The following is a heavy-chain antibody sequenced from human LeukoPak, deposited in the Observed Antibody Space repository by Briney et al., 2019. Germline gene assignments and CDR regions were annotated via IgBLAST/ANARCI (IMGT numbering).Heavy chain of an antibody. CDR2: INSDGSST. V-gene: IGHV3-74*01. D-gene: IGHD3-3*02. J-gene: IGHJ1*01. CDR1: GFTFSSYW. CDR3: ARDYVGSIGFQH. Sequence: TGGSLRLSCAASGFTFSSYWMHWVRHAPGKGLVWVSRINSDGSSTSYADSVKGRFTISRDNAKNTLYLQMDSLRAEDTAVYYCARDYVGSIGFQHWGQGTLVTVSS.